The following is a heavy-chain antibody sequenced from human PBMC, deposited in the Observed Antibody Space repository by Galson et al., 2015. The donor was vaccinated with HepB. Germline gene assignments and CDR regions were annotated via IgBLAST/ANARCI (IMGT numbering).Heavy chain of an antibody. J-gene: IGHJ4*02. Sequence: SCKASTYTFSYYAMNWVRQAPGQGLEWMGWIDTNTGNPTYAQAFTGRFVFSLDTSVSTAYLQISSLKAEDTAVYYCARDRGSGSHFFDYWGQGTLVTVSS. V-gene: IGHV7-4-1*02. CDR3: ARDRGSGSHFFDY. CDR1: TYTFSYYA. CDR2: IDTNTGNP. D-gene: IGHD2-15*01.